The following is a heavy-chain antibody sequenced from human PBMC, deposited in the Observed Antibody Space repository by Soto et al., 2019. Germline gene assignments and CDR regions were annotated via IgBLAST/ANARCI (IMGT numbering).Heavy chain of an antibody. CDR2: ISNSGGST. V-gene: IGHV3-23*01. Sequence: GGSLRLSCAASGFTFSSHAMSWVRQTPGKGLEWVSSISNSGGSTYYADSVKGRFTISRDNSKNTVYLQMKSLRAEDTAIYFCAKDLRNYYDSSGYHDAFDIWGQGTMVTVS. D-gene: IGHD3-22*01. CDR3: AKDLRNYYDSSGYHDAFDI. CDR1: GFTFSSHA. J-gene: IGHJ3*02.